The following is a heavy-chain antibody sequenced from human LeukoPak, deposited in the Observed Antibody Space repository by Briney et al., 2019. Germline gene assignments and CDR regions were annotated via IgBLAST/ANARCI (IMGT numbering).Heavy chain of an antibody. CDR1: GFSVNSNY. J-gene: IGHJ4*02. Sequence: GGSLRLSCAASGFSVNSNYMNWVHQAPGKGLEWVSVIYIDGDTSYADSVKGRFTISRDNSKNTLYLQMNSLRAEDTAVYYCARSSSAYYYEFDYWGQGTLVTVSS. CDR3: ARSSSAYYYEFDY. D-gene: IGHD3-22*01. CDR2: IYIDGDT. V-gene: IGHV3-53*01.